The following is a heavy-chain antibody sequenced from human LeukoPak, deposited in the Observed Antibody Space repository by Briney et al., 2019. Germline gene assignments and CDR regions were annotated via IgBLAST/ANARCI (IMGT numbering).Heavy chain of an antibody. CDR2: IYYSGST. V-gene: IGHV4-30-4*08. CDR3: ARAETTVTTFDY. Sequence: LRLSCAASGFTFSDYYMSWIRQPPGKGLEWIGYIYYSGSTYYNPSLKSRVTISVDTSKNQFSLKLSSVTAADTAVYYCARAETTVTTFDYWGQGTLVTVSS. CDR1: GFTFSDYY. J-gene: IGHJ4*02. D-gene: IGHD4-17*01.